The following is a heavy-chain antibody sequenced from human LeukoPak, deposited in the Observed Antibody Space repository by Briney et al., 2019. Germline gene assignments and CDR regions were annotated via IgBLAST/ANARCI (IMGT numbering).Heavy chain of an antibody. Sequence: SETLSLTCTVSGGSISSGDYYWSWIRQPPGKGLEWIGYIYYSGSTYCNPSLKSRITISVDTSKNQFSLKLSSVTAADTAVYYCARIEMATIIGVPWGQGTLVTVSS. CDR2: IYYSGST. D-gene: IGHD5-24*01. V-gene: IGHV4-30-4*08. CDR1: GGSISSGDYY. CDR3: ARIEMATIIGVP. J-gene: IGHJ4*02.